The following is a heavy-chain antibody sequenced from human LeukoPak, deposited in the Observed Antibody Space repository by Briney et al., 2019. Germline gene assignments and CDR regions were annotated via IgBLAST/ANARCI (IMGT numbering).Heavy chain of an antibody. D-gene: IGHD5-24*01. V-gene: IGHV3-11*04. CDR3: AREVEMSTIVD. Sequence: GGSLRLFCAASGLTFSDYYMSWIRQAPGKGLEWVSYISSSGSTIYYADSVKGRFTISRDNAKNSLYLQMNSLRAEDTAVYYCAREVEMSTIVDWGQGTLVTVSS. CDR1: GLTFSDYY. J-gene: IGHJ4*02. CDR2: ISSSGSTI.